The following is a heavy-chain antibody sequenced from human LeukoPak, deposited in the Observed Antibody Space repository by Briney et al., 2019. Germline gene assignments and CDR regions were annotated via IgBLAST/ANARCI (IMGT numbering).Heavy chain of an antibody. CDR1: GYTFTGYY. D-gene: IGHD5-18*01. CDR2: INPNSGGT. CDR3: ARDRAGYSYGYCYFDY. V-gene: IGHV1-2*02. J-gene: IGHJ4*02. Sequence: ASVKVSCKASGYTFTGYYMHWVRQAPGQGLEWMGWINPNSGGTNYAQKFQGRVTMTRDTSISTAYMELSRLRSDDTAVYYCARDRAGYSYGYCYFDYWGEGTLVTASS.